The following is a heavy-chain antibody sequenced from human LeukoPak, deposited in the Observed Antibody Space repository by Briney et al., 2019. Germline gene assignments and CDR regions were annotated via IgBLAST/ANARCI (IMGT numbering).Heavy chain of an antibody. V-gene: IGHV4-38-2*01. Sequence: SETLSLTCAVSGYSISSGYYWGWIRQPPGKGLEWIGSIYHSGSTYYNPSLKSPVTISVDTSKDQFSLKLSSVTAADTAVYYCARQAGSSSFDYWGQGTLVTVSS. CDR3: ARQAGSSSFDY. CDR2: IYHSGST. CDR1: GYSISSGYY. J-gene: IGHJ4*02. D-gene: IGHD6-6*01.